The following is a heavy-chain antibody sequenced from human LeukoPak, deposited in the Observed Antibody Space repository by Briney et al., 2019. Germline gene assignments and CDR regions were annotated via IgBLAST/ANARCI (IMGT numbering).Heavy chain of an antibody. CDR1: GFTFSSYS. CDR3: TRGIVVVVAATRGVIDY. V-gene: IGHV3-21*03. D-gene: IGHD2-15*01. CDR2: ISSSSSYI. Sequence: GGSLRLSCAASGFTFSSYSMNWVRQAPGKGLEWVSSISSSSSYIYYADSVKGRFTISRDNAKNSLYLQMNSLKTEDTAVYYCTRGIVVVVAATRGVIDYWGQGTLVTVSS. J-gene: IGHJ4*02.